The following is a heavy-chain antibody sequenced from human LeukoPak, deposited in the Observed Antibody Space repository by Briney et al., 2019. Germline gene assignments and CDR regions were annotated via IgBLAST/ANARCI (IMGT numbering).Heavy chain of an antibody. CDR2: VSGSGGIT. Sequence: GGSLRLSCAASGFTFSNYAMSWVRQAPGKGLERVSGVSGSGGITHYADSGKGRFTISRDNSKKTLYLQMHSLRAEDTAVYYCAKGSDYDWNFDYWGQGTLVTVSS. V-gene: IGHV3-23*01. CDR3: AKGSDYDWNFDY. CDR1: GFTFSNYA. D-gene: IGHD5-12*01. J-gene: IGHJ4*02.